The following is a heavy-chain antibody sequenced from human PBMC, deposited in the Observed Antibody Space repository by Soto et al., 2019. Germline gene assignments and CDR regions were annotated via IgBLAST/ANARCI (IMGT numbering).Heavy chain of an antibody. J-gene: IGHJ4*02. CDR1: GFTFSSYG. CDR2: ISYDGSNK. D-gene: IGHD2-2*01. V-gene: IGHV3-30*18. Sequence: QVQLVESGGGVVQPGRSLRLSCAASGFTFSSYGIQWVRQAPGKGLEWVAVISYDGSNKYYADSVKGRFTISRDNSKNTVYLQMNSLRAEDTAVYYCAKGYQLLFDYWGQGTLVTVSS. CDR3: AKGYQLLFDY.